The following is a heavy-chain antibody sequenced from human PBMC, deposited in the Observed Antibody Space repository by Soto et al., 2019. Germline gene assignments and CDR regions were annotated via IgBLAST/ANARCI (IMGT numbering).Heavy chain of an antibody. CDR3: AKGGAIVAAGTRVYLYNAMDV. CDR1: GYTFTGYY. J-gene: IGHJ6*02. V-gene: IGHV1-2*02. Sequence: QVQLVQSGTEVKRPGDSVKVSCKASGYTFTGYYVHWVRQAPGQGLEWMGWINPNSGDTYLAQRFQGRVTMNRDSSIGTAYMELRGLTSDDTAEYYCAKGGAIVAAGTRVYLYNAMDVWGQGTTVTGSS. D-gene: IGHD1-26*01. CDR2: INPNSGDT.